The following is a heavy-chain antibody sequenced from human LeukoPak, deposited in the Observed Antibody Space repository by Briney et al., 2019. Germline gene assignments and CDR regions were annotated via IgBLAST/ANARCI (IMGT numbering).Heavy chain of an antibody. CDR1: GYTFTSYY. J-gene: IGHJ4*02. V-gene: IGHV1-46*01. Sequence: GASVKVSCKASGYTFTSYYIHWVRQAPGQGLEWMGIINPSGGSTSYAQKFQGRVTMTRYTSISTAYMELSSLRSEDTAVYYCARGRRVTMVRGVIIRPKYYFDYWGQGTLVTASS. CDR2: INPSGGST. CDR3: ARGRRVTMVRGVIIRPKYYFDY. D-gene: IGHD3-10*01.